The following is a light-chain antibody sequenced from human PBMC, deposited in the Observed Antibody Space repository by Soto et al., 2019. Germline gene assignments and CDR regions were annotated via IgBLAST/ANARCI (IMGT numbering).Light chain of an antibody. CDR1: SSDGGGYNY. Sequence: QSALTQPASVSGSAGQSITISCTGTSSDGGGYNYVSWYQQHPGKAPKLMIYDVSNRPSGVSNRFSGSKSGNTASLTISGLQAEDEADYYCSSYTSSSTQVFGTGTKVTV. CDR3: SSYTSSSTQV. J-gene: IGLJ1*01. V-gene: IGLV2-14*01. CDR2: DVS.